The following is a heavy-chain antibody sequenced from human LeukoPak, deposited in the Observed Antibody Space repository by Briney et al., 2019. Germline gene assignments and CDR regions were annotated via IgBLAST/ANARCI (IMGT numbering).Heavy chain of an antibody. V-gene: IGHV4-34*01. Sequence: SETLSLTCAVYGGSFSGYYWSWIRQPPGKGLEWIGEINHSGSTNYNPSLKSRVTISVDTSKNQFSLKLSSVTAADTAVYYCARDPSSGWYLKGWFDPWGQGTLVTVSS. J-gene: IGHJ5*02. CDR3: ARDPSSGWYLKGWFDP. D-gene: IGHD6-19*01. CDR2: INHSGST. CDR1: GGSFSGYY.